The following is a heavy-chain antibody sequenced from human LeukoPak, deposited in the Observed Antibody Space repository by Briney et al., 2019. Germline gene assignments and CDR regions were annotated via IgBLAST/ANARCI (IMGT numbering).Heavy chain of an antibody. V-gene: IGHV3-7*01. CDR2: IDQDGSVR. D-gene: IGHD6-13*01. Sequence: PGGSLRLSCVASGFTFSSFWMSWVCQAPGKGLEFVANIDQDGSVRNYVDSVKGRFIISRDNAKNSLYLQMDSLRAEDTAVYFCARDPGSSSFDYWGLGTPATVSS. CDR3: ARDPGSSSFDY. CDR1: GFTFSSFW. J-gene: IGHJ4*02.